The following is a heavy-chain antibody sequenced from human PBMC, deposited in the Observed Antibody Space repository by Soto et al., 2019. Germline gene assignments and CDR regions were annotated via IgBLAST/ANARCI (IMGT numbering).Heavy chain of an antibody. CDR1: GGSISSGDYY. Sequence: SETLSLTCTVSGGSISSGDYYWSWIRQPPGKGLEWIGYTYYSGSTYYNPSLKSRVTISVDTSKNQFSLKLSSVTAADTAVYYCARESYDSSGYYSSDAFDIWGQGTMVTVSS. CDR2: TYYSGST. J-gene: IGHJ3*02. CDR3: ARESYDSSGYYSSDAFDI. D-gene: IGHD3-22*01. V-gene: IGHV4-30-4*01.